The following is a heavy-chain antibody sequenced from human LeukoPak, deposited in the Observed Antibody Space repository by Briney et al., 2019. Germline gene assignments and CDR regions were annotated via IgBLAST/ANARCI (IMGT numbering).Heavy chain of an antibody. J-gene: IGHJ3*01. CDR3: AKDPFAFRLGAFDS. CDR2: VNPNSGNT. Sequence: GASVKVSCKASGYTFTSYDINWVRQATGQGLEWMGWVNPNSGNTGYAQKFQGRVTMTRNTSISTAYMELSSLRSEDTAVYYCAKDPFAFRLGAFDSWGQGTMVTVSS. D-gene: IGHD3-16*01. V-gene: IGHV1-8*01. CDR1: GYTFTSYD.